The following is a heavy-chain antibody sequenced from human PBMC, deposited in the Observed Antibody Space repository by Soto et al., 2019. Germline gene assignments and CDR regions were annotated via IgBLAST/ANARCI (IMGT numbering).Heavy chain of an antibody. CDR3: AREGGSYDSGGYLIRGAFDI. Sequence: SETLSLTCSVSGDSLSRIDYYWTWIRQHPEKGLEWIGNIYCRGNTYYSPSLESRLTISVDTSKNQFSLKLTSVTAADTAVYYCAREGGSYDSGGYLIRGAFDIWGQGTMVTVSS. J-gene: IGHJ3*02. V-gene: IGHV4-31*03. D-gene: IGHD3-22*01. CDR1: GDSLSRIDYY. CDR2: IYCRGNT.